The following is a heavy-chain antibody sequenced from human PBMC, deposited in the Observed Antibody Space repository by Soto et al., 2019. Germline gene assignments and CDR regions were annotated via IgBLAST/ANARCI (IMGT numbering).Heavy chain of an antibody. CDR2: FHRSGTT. CDR3: VGDYGDTQNYFDF. J-gene: IGHJ4*02. Sequence: SETLSLTCNVSGCSVSSGSYYWSWIRQPPGKGLEWIASFHRSGTTYYNPSLRSRVTISVDTSKNQLSLRLSSVTAADTAVYYCVGDYGDTQNYFDFWGQGVLVTVSS. D-gene: IGHD4-17*01. CDR1: GCSVSSGSYY. V-gene: IGHV4-39*07.